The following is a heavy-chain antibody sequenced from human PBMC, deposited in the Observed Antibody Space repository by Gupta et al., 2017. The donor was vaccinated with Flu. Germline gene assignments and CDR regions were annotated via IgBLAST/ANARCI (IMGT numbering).Heavy chain of an antibody. CDR1: GFIFSSYG. Sequence: VQLVESGGGVVQPGRSLRLSCAASGFIFSSYGMHWVRQAPGKGLEWVAALSSDGSQTYYADSLKGRLTISRDNSKDTLYLHINSLRGEDTAGYYCAKDSGHDSGYALDFWGQGTLVTVSS. CDR3: AKDSGHDSGYALDF. V-gene: IGHV3-30*18. CDR2: LSSDGSQT. D-gene: IGHD5-12*01. J-gene: IGHJ4*02.